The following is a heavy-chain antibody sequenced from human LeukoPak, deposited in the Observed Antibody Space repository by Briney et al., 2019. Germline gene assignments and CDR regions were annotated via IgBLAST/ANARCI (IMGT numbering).Heavy chain of an antibody. D-gene: IGHD2-21*01. V-gene: IGHV4-34*01. CDR1: GGSFSGYY. CDR3: ARGRVVIARYYSDY. J-gene: IGHJ4*02. Sequence: PSETLSLTCAVYGGSFSGYYWSWLRQPPGKGLEWIGEINHSGSTNYNPSLTSRVTISVDTSKNQFSLKLSSVTAADTAVYYCARGRVVIARYYSDYWGQGTLVTVSS. CDR2: INHSGST.